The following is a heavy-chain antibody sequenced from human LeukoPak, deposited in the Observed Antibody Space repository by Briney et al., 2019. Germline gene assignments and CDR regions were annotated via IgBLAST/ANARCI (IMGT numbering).Heavy chain of an antibody. D-gene: IGHD6-6*01. J-gene: IGHJ5*02. Sequence: SQTLSLTCALSGDSLSSNSAAWNWLRQSPSRGLEWLGSTYYRSKLYNDYAVSVKSRITINPDTSKNQFSLQLNSVTPEDTAVYYCARGRLVSSSSLDWFDPWGQGTLVTVSS. V-gene: IGHV6-1*01. CDR1: GDSLSSNSAA. CDR3: ARGRLVSSSSLDWFDP. CDR2: TYYRSKLYN.